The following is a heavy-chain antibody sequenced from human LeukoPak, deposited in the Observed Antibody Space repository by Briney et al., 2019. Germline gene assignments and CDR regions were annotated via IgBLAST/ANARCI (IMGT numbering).Heavy chain of an antibody. D-gene: IGHD6-13*01. CDR2: ISGSGGST. J-gene: IGHJ3*02. CDR1: GFTSGSYA. Sequence: GGSLRPSCAAAGFTSGSYAMSWVRQAPGRGLEWVSVISGSGGSTYYADSVKGRFTISRDNSKNTLYLQMNSLRAEDTAVYYCAKRGIAAAGTKGAFDIWGQGTMVTLSS. V-gene: IGHV3-23*01. CDR3: AKRGIAAAGTKGAFDI.